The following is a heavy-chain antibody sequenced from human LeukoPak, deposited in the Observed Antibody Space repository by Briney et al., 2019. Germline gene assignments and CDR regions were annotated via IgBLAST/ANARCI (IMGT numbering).Heavy chain of an antibody. D-gene: IGHD6-19*01. V-gene: IGHV4-59*01. Sequence: KPSETLSLTCTVSGGSISSYYWSWIRQPPGKGLEWIGYIYYSGSTNYNPSLKSRVTISVDTSKNQFSLKLSSVTAADTAVYYCAVEASWLGRDAFDIWGQGTMVTVSS. CDR2: IYYSGST. J-gene: IGHJ3*02. CDR3: AVEASWLGRDAFDI. CDR1: GGSISSYY.